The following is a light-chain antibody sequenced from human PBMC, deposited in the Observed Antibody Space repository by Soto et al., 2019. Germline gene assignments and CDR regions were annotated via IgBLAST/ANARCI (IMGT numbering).Light chain of an antibody. V-gene: IGKV3-11*01. J-gene: IGKJ4*01. Sequence: EIVLTQSPATLSLSPGERATLSCRASQSVYSNLAWYQHKPGQAPRLLIYEASNRATGIPARFRGSGSGTDFTLTIRSLEREDFAIYYCQQRSNWPRLTFGGGTKVEIK. CDR1: QSVYSN. CDR3: QQRSNWPRLT. CDR2: EAS.